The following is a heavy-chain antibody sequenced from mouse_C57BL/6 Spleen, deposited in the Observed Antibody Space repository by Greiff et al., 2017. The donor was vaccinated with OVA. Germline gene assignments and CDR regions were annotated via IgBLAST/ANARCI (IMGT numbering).Heavy chain of an antibody. CDR3: ARDKTGTTWFAY. J-gene: IGHJ3*01. V-gene: IGHV5-4*01. D-gene: IGHD4-1*01. CDR2: ISDGGSYT. Sequence: DVHLVESGGGLVKPGGSLKLSCAASGFTFSSYAMSWVRQTPEKRLEWVATISDGGSYTYYPDNVKGRFTISRDNAKNNLYLQMSHLKSEDTAMYYCARDKTGTTWFAYWGQGTLVTVSA. CDR1: GFTFSSYA.